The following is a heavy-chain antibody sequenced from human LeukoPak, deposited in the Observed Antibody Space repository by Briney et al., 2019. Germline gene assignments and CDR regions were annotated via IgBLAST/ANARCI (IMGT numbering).Heavy chain of an antibody. CDR2: INPSGGST. D-gene: IGHD6-19*01. CDR1: GYTFTSYY. Sequence: ASVKVSCKASGYTFTSYYMHWMRQAPGQGLEWMGIINPSGGSTSYAQKFQGRVTMTRDTSTSTVYMELSSLRSEDTAVYYCARVSKDSSGWSYYFDYWGQGTLVTVSS. V-gene: IGHV1-46*01. CDR3: ARVSKDSSGWSYYFDY. J-gene: IGHJ4*02.